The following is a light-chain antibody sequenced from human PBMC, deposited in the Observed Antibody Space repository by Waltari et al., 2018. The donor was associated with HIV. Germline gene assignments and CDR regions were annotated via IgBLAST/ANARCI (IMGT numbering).Light chain of an antibody. V-gene: IGKV3-15*01. Sequence: EIVMTQSAATLSVSPGESATLSCRASQSVSSNLAWYQQKPGQAPRLLIYGASTRATGIPARFSGSGSGTEFTLTISSLQSEDSAVYYCQHYGSSPLMFGQGTKVEIK. J-gene: IGKJ1*01. CDR1: QSVSSN. CDR2: GAS. CDR3: QHYGSSPLM.